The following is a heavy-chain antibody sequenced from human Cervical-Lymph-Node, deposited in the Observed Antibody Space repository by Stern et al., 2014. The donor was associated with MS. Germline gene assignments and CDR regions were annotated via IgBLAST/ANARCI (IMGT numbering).Heavy chain of an antibody. J-gene: IGHJ5*02. CDR1: GGSIYSYY. CDR3: ARQRYGGDPMFDL. V-gene: IGHV4-59*01. CDR2: IYYTGST. Sequence: QMQLQESGPGLVKPSETLSLTCTVSGGSIYSYYWNWIRKPPGQGLEWMGNIYYTGSTIYNPSLKSRVTLSVDTSKNQFSLKVTSMTAADTAVYFCARQRYGGDPMFDLWGQGARVAVSS. D-gene: IGHD4-23*01.